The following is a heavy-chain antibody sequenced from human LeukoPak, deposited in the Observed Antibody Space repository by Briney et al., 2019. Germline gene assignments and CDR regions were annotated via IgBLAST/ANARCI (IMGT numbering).Heavy chain of an antibody. CDR1: GFTFSSYA. CDR2: ISGSGGST. Sequence: GGSLRLSCAASGFTFSSYAMSWVRQAPGKGLEWVSAISGSGGSTYYADSVKGRFTISRDNSKNTLYLQMNSLRAEDTAVYYCAKTTKYSSSWYPPFQRYWDFDYWGQGTLVTVSS. J-gene: IGHJ4*02. D-gene: IGHD6-13*01. V-gene: IGHV3-23*01. CDR3: AKTTKYSSSWYPPFQRYWDFDY.